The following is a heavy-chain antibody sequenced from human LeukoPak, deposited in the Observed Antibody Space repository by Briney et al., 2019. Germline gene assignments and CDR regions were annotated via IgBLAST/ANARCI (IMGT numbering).Heavy chain of an antibody. CDR1: GGTFSSYA. D-gene: IGHD2-2*01. J-gene: IGHJ4*02. CDR2: IIPILGIA. CDR3: ARDYCSSTSCPSPFDY. V-gene: IGHV1-69*04. Sequence: SVKVSCKASGGTFSSYAISWVRQAPGQGLEWMGRIIPILGIANYAQKFQGRVTITADKSTSTAYMELSSLRSEDTAVYYCARDYCSSTSCPSPFDYWGQGTLVTVSS.